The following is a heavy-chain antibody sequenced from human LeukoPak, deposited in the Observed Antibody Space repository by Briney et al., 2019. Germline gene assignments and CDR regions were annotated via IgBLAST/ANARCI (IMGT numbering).Heavy chain of an antibody. CDR2: IYHSGNT. Sequence: SETLSLTCSVSGYSISSGYYWGWIRQPPGKGLEWIGSIYHSGNTYYDPSLKNRVTISVNTSKNQFSLKLHSVTAADTAVYYCAREDYDILTGNDAFDIWGQGTIVTVSS. CDR1: GYSISSGYY. V-gene: IGHV4-38-2*02. D-gene: IGHD3-9*01. CDR3: AREDYDILTGNDAFDI. J-gene: IGHJ3*02.